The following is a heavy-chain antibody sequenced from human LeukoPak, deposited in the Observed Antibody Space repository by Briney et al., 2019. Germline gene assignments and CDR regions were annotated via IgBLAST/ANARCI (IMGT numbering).Heavy chain of an antibody. J-gene: IGHJ4*02. D-gene: IGHD6-13*01. V-gene: IGHV3-30*02. Sequence: PGGSLRLSCAASGFTFSSYGMHWVRQAPGKGLEWVAFIRYDGSNKYSADSVKGRFTISRDNSKNTLYLQMNSLRAEDTAVYYCAKDKSLLPFIAAAGYYFDYWGQGTLVTVSS. CDR3: AKDKSLLPFIAAAGYYFDY. CDR2: IRYDGSNK. CDR1: GFTFSSYG.